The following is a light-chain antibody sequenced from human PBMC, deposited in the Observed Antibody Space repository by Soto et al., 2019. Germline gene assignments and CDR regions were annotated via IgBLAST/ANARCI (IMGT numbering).Light chain of an antibody. CDR1: SSDVGSYNL. Sequence: QSALTQPASVSGSPGQSITISCTGTSSDVGSYNLVSWYQHHPGNAPKLMIYEVSKRPSGVSNRFSGSKSGNTASLTISGLQAEDEADYYCCSYAGSSTWVFGGGTKLTVL. J-gene: IGLJ3*02. CDR2: EVS. CDR3: CSYAGSSTWV. V-gene: IGLV2-23*02.